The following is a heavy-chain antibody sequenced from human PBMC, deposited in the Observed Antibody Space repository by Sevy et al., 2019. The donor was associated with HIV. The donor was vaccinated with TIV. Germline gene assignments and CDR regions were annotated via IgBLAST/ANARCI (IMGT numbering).Heavy chain of an antibody. J-gene: IGHJ4*02. CDR1: GFTFSSYS. V-gene: IGHV3-21*01. CDR2: ISSSSSYI. D-gene: IGHD1-26*01. CDR3: ARVGDGGGLIRPKAGFDY. Sequence: GGSLRLSCAASGFTFSSYSMNWVRQAPGKGLEWVSSISSSSSYIYYADSVKGRFTISRDNAKNSLYLQMNSLRAEDTAVYYGARVGDGGGLIRPKAGFDYWGQGTLVTVSS.